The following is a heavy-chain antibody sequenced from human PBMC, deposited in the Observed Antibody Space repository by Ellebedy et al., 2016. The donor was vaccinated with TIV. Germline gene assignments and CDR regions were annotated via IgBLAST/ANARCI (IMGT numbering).Heavy chain of an antibody. D-gene: IGHD4-17*01. CDR1: GDSISTSGYS. J-gene: IGHJ5*02. V-gene: IGHV4-30-2*01. CDR2: IYHDGSA. CDR3: ARARTTVTTFWFDP. Sequence: SETLSLXXAVSGDSISTSGYSWSWIRQPPGKGLEYIGHIYHDGSAYYNPSLRSRVTLSVGRSKNQLSLNLTSVTATDTAVYYCARARTTVTTFWFDPWGQGTLVTVSS.